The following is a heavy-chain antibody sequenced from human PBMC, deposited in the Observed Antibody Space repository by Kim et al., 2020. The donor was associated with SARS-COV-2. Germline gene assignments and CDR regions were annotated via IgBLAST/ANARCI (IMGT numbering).Heavy chain of an antibody. CDR1: GFTFSSYA. Sequence: GGSLRLSCAASGFTFSSYAMHWVRQAPGKGLEWVAVIWYDGSNKYYADSVKGRFTISRDNSKNTLYLQMNSLRAEDTAVYYCAKSLQWELLEYYYGMDVWGQGTTVTVSS. J-gene: IGHJ6*02. D-gene: IGHD1-26*01. CDR3: AKSLQWELLEYYYGMDV. CDR2: IWYDGSNK. V-gene: IGHV3-33*06.